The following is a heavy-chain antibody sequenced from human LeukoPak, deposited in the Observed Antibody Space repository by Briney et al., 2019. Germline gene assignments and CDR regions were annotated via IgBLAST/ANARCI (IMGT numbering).Heavy chain of an antibody. J-gene: IGHJ4*02. Sequence: GGSLRLSCEASGFTFSSSAMNWVRQAPGKGLEWVSTISGSGDRTYYADSVKGRFTISRDNSKNTLFLQMNSLRAEDTAVYYCAKGYYGSGSYGWFDYWGQGTLDTVPS. CDR2: ISGSGDRT. D-gene: IGHD3-10*01. CDR3: AKGYYGSGSYGWFDY. V-gene: IGHV3-23*01. CDR1: GFTFSSSA.